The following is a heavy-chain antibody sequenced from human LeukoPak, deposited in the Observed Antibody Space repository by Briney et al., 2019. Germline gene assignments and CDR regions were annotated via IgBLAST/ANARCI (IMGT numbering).Heavy chain of an antibody. J-gene: IGHJ4*02. CDR1: GGSISSYY. V-gene: IGHV4-59*12. CDR2: IYYSGST. CDR3: ARDIRSPFHYFDY. D-gene: IGHD2-21*01. Sequence: SETLSLTCTVSGGSISSYYWSWIRQPPGKGLEWIGYIYYSGSTNYNPSLKSRVTISVDTSKNQFSLKLSSVTAADTAVYYCARDIRSPFHYFDYWGQGTLVTVSS.